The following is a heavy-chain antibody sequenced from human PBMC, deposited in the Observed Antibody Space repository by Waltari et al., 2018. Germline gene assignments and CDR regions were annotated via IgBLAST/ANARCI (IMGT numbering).Heavy chain of an antibody. V-gene: IGHV4-59*01. J-gene: IGHJ3*02. Sequence: QVQLQESGPGLVKPSETLSLTCTVSGGSISSYYWSWIRQPPGKGLEWIGYIYYSGSTNCDPAPKSRVTISVNTSKNQCSLKLSSVTAADTAVYYCARVPPVDAFDIWGQGTMVTVSS. CDR2: IYYSGST. CDR3: ARVPPVDAFDI. CDR1: GGSISSYY.